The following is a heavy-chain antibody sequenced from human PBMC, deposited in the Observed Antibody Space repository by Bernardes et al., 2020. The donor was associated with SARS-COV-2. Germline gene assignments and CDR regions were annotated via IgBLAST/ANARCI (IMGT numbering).Heavy chain of an antibody. Sequence: SETLSLTCTVSGGSISSGSYYWSWIRQPAGKGLEWIGRIYTSGSTNYNPSLKSRVTISVDTSKNQFSLKLSSLTAADTAVYYCARDQRITIFGVVIRGGWFDPWGQGTLVTVSS. J-gene: IGHJ5*02. CDR1: GGSISSGSYY. CDR2: IYTSGST. D-gene: IGHD3-3*01. CDR3: ARDQRITIFGVVIRGGWFDP. V-gene: IGHV4-61*02.